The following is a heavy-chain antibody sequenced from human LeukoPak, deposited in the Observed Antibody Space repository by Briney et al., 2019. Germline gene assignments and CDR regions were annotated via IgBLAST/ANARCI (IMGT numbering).Heavy chain of an antibody. CDR3: ARGRVSHFQH. D-gene: IGHD3-10*01. CDR2: INPNSGGT. Sequence: GASVKVSCKASGYTFTSYGISWVRQAPGQGLEWMGWINPNSGGTNYAQKFQGRVTMTRDTSISTAYMELSRLRSDDTAVYYCARGRVSHFQHWGQGTLVTVSS. J-gene: IGHJ1*01. V-gene: IGHV1-2*02. CDR1: GYTFTSYG.